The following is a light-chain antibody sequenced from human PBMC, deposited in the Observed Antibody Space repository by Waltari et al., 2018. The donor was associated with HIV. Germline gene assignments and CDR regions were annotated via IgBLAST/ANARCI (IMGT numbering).Light chain of an antibody. CDR1: QSVSGD. CDR2: GAS. V-gene: IGKV3-20*01. Sequence: IVLTQAPGTLSLSPGERATFSCRASQSVSGDLAWYHQRPGQAPRLLIYGASTRATGIPDRFSGSGSGTDFTLTINSLEPEDFAVYYCQHYTSSPTWTFGQGTKVEIK. CDR3: QHYTSSPTWT. J-gene: IGKJ1*01.